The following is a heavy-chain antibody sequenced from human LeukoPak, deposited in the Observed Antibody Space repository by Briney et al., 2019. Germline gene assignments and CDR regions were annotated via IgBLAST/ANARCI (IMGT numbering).Heavy chain of an antibody. CDR3: ARKKVVPAAIHPYYYGMDV. Sequence: SETLSLTCAVYGGSFSGYYWSWIRQPPGKGLEWIGEINHSGSTNYNPSLKSRVTISVDRSKNQFSLKLSSVTAADTAVYYCARKKVVPAAIHPYYYGMDVWGQGTTVTVSS. V-gene: IGHV4-34*01. J-gene: IGHJ6*02. D-gene: IGHD2-2*01. CDR2: INHSGST. CDR1: GGSFSGYY.